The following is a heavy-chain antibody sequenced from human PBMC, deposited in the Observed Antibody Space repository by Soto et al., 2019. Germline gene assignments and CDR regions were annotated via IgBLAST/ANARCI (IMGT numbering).Heavy chain of an antibody. CDR2: ISAHNGNT. CDR1: GYTFTSYG. V-gene: IGHV1-18*01. D-gene: IGHD1-1*01. J-gene: IGHJ4*02. Sequence: QVHLVQSGAEVKKPGASVKVSCQGSGYTFTSYGSTWVRLAPGQGLEWMGWISAHNGNTNYAQKLQGRVTVTRDTSTSTAYMELRSLRSDDTAVYYCARGRYGDYWGQGALVPVSS. CDR3: ARGRYGDY.